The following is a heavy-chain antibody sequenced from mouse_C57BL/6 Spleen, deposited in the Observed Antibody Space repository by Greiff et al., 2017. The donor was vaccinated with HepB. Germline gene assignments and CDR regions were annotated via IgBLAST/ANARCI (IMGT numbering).Heavy chain of an antibody. Sequence: QVQLQQPGAELVMPGASVKLSCKASGYTFTSYWMHWVKQRPGQGLEWIGEIDPSDSYTNYNQKFKGKSTLTVDKSSSTAYMQLSSLTSEDSAVYYCARNYGSIPYYVDYWGQGTTLTVSS. CDR2: IDPSDSYT. CDR1: GYTFTSYW. CDR3: ARNYGSIPYYVDY. J-gene: IGHJ2*01. V-gene: IGHV1-69*01. D-gene: IGHD1-1*01.